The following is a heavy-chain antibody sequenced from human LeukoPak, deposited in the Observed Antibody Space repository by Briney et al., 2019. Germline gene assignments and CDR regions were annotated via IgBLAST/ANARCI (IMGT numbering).Heavy chain of an antibody. D-gene: IGHD1-26*01. CDR2: ISGSGGST. J-gene: IGHJ6*02. CDR3: AKDIGGATPWIDYYYGMDV. CDR1: GFTFSSYA. V-gene: IGHV3-23*01. Sequence: GGSLRLSCAASGFTFSSYAMSWVRQAPGKGLEWVSAISGSGGSTYYADSVKGRFTISRDNSKNTLYLQMNSLRAEDTAVYYCAKDIGGATPWIDYYYGMDVWGQGTTVTVSS.